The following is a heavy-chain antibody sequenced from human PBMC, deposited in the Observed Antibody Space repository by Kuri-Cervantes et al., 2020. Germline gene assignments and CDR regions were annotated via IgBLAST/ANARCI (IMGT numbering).Heavy chain of an antibody. Sequence: SGPTLVKPTETLTLTCIVSGFSLSNARMGVSWIRQPPGKALEWLAHIFSSDEKSYSTSLKSRLTISKDTSKNQVVLTMTNMDPVDTATYYCAHSADYYGSGSYSGNWFDPWGQGTLVTVSS. CDR3: AHSADYYGSGSYSGNWFDP. D-gene: IGHD3-10*01. J-gene: IGHJ5*02. CDR1: GFSLSNARMG. V-gene: IGHV2-26*01. CDR2: IFSSDEK.